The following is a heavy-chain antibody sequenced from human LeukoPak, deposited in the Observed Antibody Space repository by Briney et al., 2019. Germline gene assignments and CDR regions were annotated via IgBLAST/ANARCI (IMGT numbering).Heavy chain of an antibody. Sequence: ASVKVSCKASGYTSTSHGISWVRQAPGQGLEWMGWISGYNGNTNYAQKFQGRVTTTTDTSTSTAYMELRTLRSDDTAVYYCARGPLNDYWGQGTLVTVSS. V-gene: IGHV1-18*01. CDR2: ISGYNGNT. CDR1: GYTSTSHG. CDR3: ARGPLNDY. J-gene: IGHJ4*02.